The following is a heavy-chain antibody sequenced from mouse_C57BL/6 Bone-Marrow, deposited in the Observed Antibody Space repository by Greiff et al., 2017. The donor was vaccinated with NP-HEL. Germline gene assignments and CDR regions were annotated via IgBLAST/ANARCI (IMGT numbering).Heavy chain of an antibody. V-gene: IGHV1-15*01. CDR1: GYTFTDYE. CDR2: IDPETGGT. J-gene: IGHJ1*03. D-gene: IGHD1-1*01. CDR3: TRDITTALYWYFDV. Sequence: VQLQQSGAELVRPGASVTLSCKASGYTFTDYEMHWVKQTPVHGLEWIGAIDPETGGTAYNQKFKGKAILTADKSSSTAYMELRSLTSEDSAVYYCTRDITTALYWYFDVWGTGTTVTVSS.